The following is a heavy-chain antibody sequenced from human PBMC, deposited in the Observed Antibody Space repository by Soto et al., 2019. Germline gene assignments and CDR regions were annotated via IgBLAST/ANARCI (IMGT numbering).Heavy chain of an antibody. CDR3: VSIAVAGRYYYYYGMDV. J-gene: IGHJ6*02. V-gene: IGHV4-4*02. Sequence: SETLSLTCAVSRGSITRTNWWSWVRQPPGKGLEWIGEIYPGRSTDYNPSLKSRVTISVDTSKNQFSLKLSSVTAADTAVYYCVSIAVAGRYYYYYGMDVWGQGTTVTVSS. D-gene: IGHD6-19*01. CDR2: IYPGRST. CDR1: RGSITRTNW.